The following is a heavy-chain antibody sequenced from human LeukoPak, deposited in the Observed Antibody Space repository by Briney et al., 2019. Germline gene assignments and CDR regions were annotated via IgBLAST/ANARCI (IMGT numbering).Heavy chain of an antibody. CDR2: IYYSGST. J-gene: IGHJ3*02. CDR1: GGSISSGGYY. V-gene: IGHV4-31*03. Sequence: PSQTLSLTCTVSGGSISSGGYYWSWIRQHPGKGLEWIGYIYYSGSTYYNPSLKSRVTISVDTSKNQFSLKLSSVTAADTAVYYCARELITIFGVVTPRYAFDIWGQGTMVTVSS. D-gene: IGHD3-3*01. CDR3: ARELITIFGVVTPRYAFDI.